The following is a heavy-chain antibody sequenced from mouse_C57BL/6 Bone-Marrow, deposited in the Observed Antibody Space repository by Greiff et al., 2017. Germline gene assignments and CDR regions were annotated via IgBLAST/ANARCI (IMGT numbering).Heavy chain of an antibody. CDR1: CYTFTSYW. Sequence: VQLQESGAELVKPGASVKLSCKASCYTFTSYWMHWVKQRPGRGLEWIGRIDPNSGGTKYNEKFKSKATLTVDKPSSTAYMQLSSLTSEDSAVYYCAREVGYYYGPYWYFDVWGTGTTVTVSS. CDR2: IDPNSGGT. D-gene: IGHD1-1*01. V-gene: IGHV1-72*01. J-gene: IGHJ1*03. CDR3: AREVGYYYGPYWYFDV.